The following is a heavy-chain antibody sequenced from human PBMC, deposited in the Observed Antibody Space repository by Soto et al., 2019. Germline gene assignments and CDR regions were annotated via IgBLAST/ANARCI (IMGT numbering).Heavy chain of an antibody. Sequence: SETPSVNGSVSGGSISNSSYYWGWIRQPPGKGLEWIGSIYYSGSTYYNPSLKSRVTISVDTSKNQFSLKLSPVTAADTAVYYCARHSIVLMVYAHNWFDPWGQGTLVTVSS. CDR1: GGSISNSSYY. CDR3: ARHSIVLMVYAHNWFDP. J-gene: IGHJ5*02. V-gene: IGHV4-39*01. D-gene: IGHD2-8*01. CDR2: IYYSGST.